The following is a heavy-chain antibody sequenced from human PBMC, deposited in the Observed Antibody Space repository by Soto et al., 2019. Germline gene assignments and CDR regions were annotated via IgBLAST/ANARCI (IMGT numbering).Heavy chain of an antibody. V-gene: IGHV3-33*01. CDR1: GFTFSSYG. CDR2: IWYDGSNK. Sequence: QVQLVESGGGVVQPGKSLRLSCAASGFTFSSYGMHWVRQAPGKGLEWVAVIWYDGSNKYYADSVKGRFTISRDNSKNTLYLQMNSLRAEDTAVYCCARDPSPVGATTWFDYWGQGTLVTVSS. D-gene: IGHD1-26*01. CDR3: ARDPSPVGATTWFDY. J-gene: IGHJ4*02.